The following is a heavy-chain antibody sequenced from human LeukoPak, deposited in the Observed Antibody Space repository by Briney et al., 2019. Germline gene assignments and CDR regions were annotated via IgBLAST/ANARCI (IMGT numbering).Heavy chain of an antibody. CDR3: ARDNVVPAASRMDV. V-gene: IGHV4-39*07. CDR1: GGSISSSSYY. CDR2: IYYSGST. Sequence: PSETLSLTCTVSGGSISSSSYYWGWIRQPPGKGLEWIGSIYYSGSTYYNPSLKSRVTISVDTSKNQFSLKLSSVTAADTAVYYCARDNVVPAASRMDVWGKGTTVTVSS. J-gene: IGHJ6*03. D-gene: IGHD2-2*01.